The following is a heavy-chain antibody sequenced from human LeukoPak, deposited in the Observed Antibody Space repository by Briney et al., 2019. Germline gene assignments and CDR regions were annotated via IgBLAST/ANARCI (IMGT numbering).Heavy chain of an antibody. V-gene: IGHV3-33*05. Sequence: PGGSLRLSCAASGFTFSSYGMHWVRQAPGKGLEWVAVISYDGSNKYYADSVKGRFTISRDNSKNTLYLQMNSLRAEDTAVYYCAKGRAVAGTVPHGYFDYWGQGTLVTVSS. CDR2: ISYDGSNK. CDR3: AKGRAVAGTVPHGYFDY. D-gene: IGHD6-19*01. CDR1: GFTFSSYG. J-gene: IGHJ4*02.